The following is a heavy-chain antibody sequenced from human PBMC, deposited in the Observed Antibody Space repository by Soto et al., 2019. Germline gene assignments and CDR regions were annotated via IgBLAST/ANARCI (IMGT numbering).Heavy chain of an antibody. Sequence: SETLSLTCTVSGDSVSSHYWSWIRQPAGKGLEWLGRLYNDERTNYNPSLKSRVAMSMDTSKNQFSLKLTSVTAADSAVYFCAREPLAHSYFDFWGQGILVTVSS. J-gene: IGHJ4*02. CDR1: GDSVSSHY. CDR2: LYNDERT. CDR3: AREPLAHSYFDF. V-gene: IGHV4-4*07.